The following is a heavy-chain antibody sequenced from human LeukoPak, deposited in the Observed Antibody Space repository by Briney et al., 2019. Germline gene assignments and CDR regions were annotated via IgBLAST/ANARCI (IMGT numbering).Heavy chain of an antibody. V-gene: IGHV3-7*01. CDR1: GFTFSNYW. Sequence: GGSLRLSCAASGFTFSNYWMSWVRQAPGKGLEWVANIKQDESEKYYVESVKSRFTISRDNAKNSLYLQMNSQRAEDTAVYYCARDMVRGVIITAPDAFDIWGQGTMVTVSS. CDR3: ARDMVRGVIITAPDAFDI. CDR2: IKQDESEK. D-gene: IGHD3-10*01. J-gene: IGHJ3*02.